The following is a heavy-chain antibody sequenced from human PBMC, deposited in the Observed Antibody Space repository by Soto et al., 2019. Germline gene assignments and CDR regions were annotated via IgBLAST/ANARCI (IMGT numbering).Heavy chain of an antibody. V-gene: IGHV4-34*01. D-gene: IGHD2-2*01. J-gene: IGHJ4*02. CDR1: SGSFSGYY. CDR2: ISHSGST. CDR3: AWAYASTRRYLALLDY. Sequence: QVQLQQWGAGLLKPSETLSLRCVVNSGSFSGYYWTWIRQTPGKGLEWIGEISHSGSTNYNPSRTSRVTMSAATSKKQCTVRLSSVSAADTALYFCAWAYASTRRYLALLDYWGQGTLVTVSS.